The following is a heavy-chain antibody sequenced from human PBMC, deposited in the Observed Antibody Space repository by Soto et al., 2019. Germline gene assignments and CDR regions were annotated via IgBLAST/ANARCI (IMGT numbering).Heavy chain of an antibody. CDR1: GFTFSSYG. J-gene: IGHJ4*02. D-gene: IGHD3-3*01. V-gene: IGHV3-33*01. CDR2: IWYDGSKQ. Sequence: QVQLVESGGGVVQPGTSLRLSCAPSGFTFSSYGMHWVRQAPGKGLEWVAVIWYDGSKQYYADSVKGRFTISRDNSKNTLYLQMNSLRAEDMAVYYCARDPGVTNYYFDYWGQGTLVTVSS. CDR3: ARDPGVTNYYFDY.